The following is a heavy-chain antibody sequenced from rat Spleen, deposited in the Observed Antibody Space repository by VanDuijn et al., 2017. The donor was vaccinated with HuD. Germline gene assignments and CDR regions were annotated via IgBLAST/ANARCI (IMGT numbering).Heavy chain of an antibody. CDR3: ARGGTRYFDY. J-gene: IGHJ2*01. V-gene: IGHV2-13*01. CDR2: IWGIGNT. CDR1: GFPLSRHG. Sequence: QVQLKEPGPGLVQPSETLSLTCTVSGFPLSRHGVIWVRQPPGKGLEWMGVIWGIGNTNYNSALKSRLSISRDTSKSQVFLKMNSLQTEDIATYYCARGGTRYFDYWGQGVMVTVSS. D-gene: IGHD1-10*01.